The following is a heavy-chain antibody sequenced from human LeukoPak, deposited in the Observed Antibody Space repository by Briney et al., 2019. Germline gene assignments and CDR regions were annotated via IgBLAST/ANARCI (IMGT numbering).Heavy chain of an antibody. CDR3: ARGPTNTNNWFDP. D-gene: IGHD1-26*01. Sequence: SETLSLTCTVSGGSISSGGYYWSWIRQHPGKGLEWIGYIYYSGSTYYNPSLKSRVAISVDTSKNQFSLKLSSVTAADTAVYYCARGPTNTNNWFDPWGQGTLVTVSS. V-gene: IGHV4-31*03. CDR1: GGSISSGGYY. J-gene: IGHJ5*02. CDR2: IYYSGST.